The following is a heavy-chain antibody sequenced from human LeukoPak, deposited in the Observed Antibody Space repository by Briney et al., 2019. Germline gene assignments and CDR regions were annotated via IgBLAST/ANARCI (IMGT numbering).Heavy chain of an antibody. Sequence: SETLSLTCSVSGGSISSFYWTWIRHSSGKGLEWIVRVYASGSTDYNPSLRSRLTLSLDTSKNQFSLRLNSVTAADTAVYYCARSARFYYFYMDVWGKGTAVTVSS. CDR1: GGSISSFY. V-gene: IGHV4-4*07. CDR2: VYASGST. CDR3: ARSARFYYFYMDV. J-gene: IGHJ6*03.